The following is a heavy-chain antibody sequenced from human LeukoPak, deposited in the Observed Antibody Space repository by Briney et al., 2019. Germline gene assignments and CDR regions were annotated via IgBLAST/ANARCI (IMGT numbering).Heavy chain of an antibody. CDR1: GGTYSSYS. J-gene: IGHJ4*02. CDR3: ARDKRDSSSVDY. D-gene: IGHD6-6*01. CDR2: ISSSSSYI. Sequence: GGPLRLSCGSSGGTYSSYSMNWVRQAPGKGLEWVSSISSSSSYIYYADSVKGRFTISRDNAKNSLYLQMNSLRAEDTAVYYCARDKRDSSSVDYWGQGTLVTVSS. V-gene: IGHV3-21*01.